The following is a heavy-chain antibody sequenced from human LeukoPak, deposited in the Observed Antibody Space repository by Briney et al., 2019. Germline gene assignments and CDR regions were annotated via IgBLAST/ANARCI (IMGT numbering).Heavy chain of an antibody. CDR1: GFTFGDYA. CDR3: TRSLIQYCSCGSCFSF. CDR2: IRSKAYGETT. J-gene: IGHJ4*02. Sequence: PGGSLRLSCTASGFTFGDYALSWVRQAPGKGLAGVGFIRSKAYGETTEYSASVKGRFTISKDDSKRIPYLQMNSLKTEDTAVYYCTRSLIQYCSCGSCFSFWGQGTLVTVSS. V-gene: IGHV3-49*04. D-gene: IGHD2-15*01.